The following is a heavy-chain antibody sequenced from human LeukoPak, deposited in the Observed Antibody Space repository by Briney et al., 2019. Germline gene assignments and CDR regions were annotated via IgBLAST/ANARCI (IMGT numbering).Heavy chain of an antibody. CDR1: GGSISSYY. CDR2: IYYSGST. V-gene: IGHV4-59*01. CDR3: ARRWFGELLVHFDY. J-gene: IGHJ4*02. D-gene: IGHD3-10*01. Sequence: SETLSLTCTVSGGSISSYYWSWIRQPPGKGLEWIGYIYYSGSTNYNPSLKSRVTISVDTSKNQFSLKLSSVTAADTAVYYCARRWFGELLVHFDYWGQGTLVTVSS.